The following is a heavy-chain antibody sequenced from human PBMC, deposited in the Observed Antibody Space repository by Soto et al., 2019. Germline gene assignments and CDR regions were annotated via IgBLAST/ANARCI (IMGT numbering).Heavy chain of an antibody. CDR2: ISHDGSDK. CDR1: GVTFRNYG. D-gene: IGHD6-13*01. J-gene: IGHJ4*02. Sequence: LRLSCAASGVTFRNYGMHWVRQAPGKGLEWVAVISHDGSDKYYADSMKGRFIISRDNSENTLFLNMNSLKPEDTAVYYCAKENQHLVHDYWGQGTLVTVSS. V-gene: IGHV3-30*18. CDR3: AKENQHLVHDY.